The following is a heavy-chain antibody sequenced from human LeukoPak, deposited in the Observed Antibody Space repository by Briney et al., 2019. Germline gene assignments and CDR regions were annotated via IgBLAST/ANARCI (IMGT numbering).Heavy chain of an antibody. CDR1: GFTFSSYG. V-gene: IGHV3-30*03. J-gene: IGHJ4*02. D-gene: IGHD1-26*01. CDR2: ISYDGSNK. CDR3: ARGENYFDY. Sequence: GGSLRLSCAASGFTFSSYGMHWVRQAPGKGLEWVAVISYDGSNKYYADSVKGRFTISRDNSKNTLYLQMNGLRAEDTAVYYCARGENYFDYWGQGTLVTVSS.